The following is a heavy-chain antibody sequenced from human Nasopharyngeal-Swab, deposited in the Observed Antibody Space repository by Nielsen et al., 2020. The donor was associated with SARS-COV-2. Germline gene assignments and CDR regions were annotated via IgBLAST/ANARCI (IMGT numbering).Heavy chain of an antibody. CDR2: ISGSGHRT. CDR3: ARGAFEYSSSWYDPYYFDY. V-gene: IGHV3-23*01. Sequence: GESLKISCVASGFTFSSCAMTWVRQAPGKGLQWLSTISGSGHRTYYADSVKGRFTISRDNSQNTLYLQMNSLRAEDTAVYYCARGAFEYSSSWYDPYYFDYWGQGTLVTVSS. J-gene: IGHJ4*02. D-gene: IGHD6-19*01. CDR1: GFTFSSCA.